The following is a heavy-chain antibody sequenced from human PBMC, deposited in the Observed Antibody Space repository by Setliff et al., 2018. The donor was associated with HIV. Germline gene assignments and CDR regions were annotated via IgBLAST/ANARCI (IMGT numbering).Heavy chain of an antibody. J-gene: IGHJ1*01. Sequence: QPGGSLRLSCTTSGFTFSSYAFSWVRQAPGKGLEWVSAINGDSGRTYYADFAKGRFTISSDTSKNTLSLQMETLRADDTAIYYCAKGLYYYDDSGYWRTEYFQHWGQGTLVTVSS. CDR2: INGDSGRT. CDR3: AKGLYYYDDSGYWRTEYFQH. D-gene: IGHD3-22*01. V-gene: IGHV3-23*01. CDR1: GFTFSSYA.